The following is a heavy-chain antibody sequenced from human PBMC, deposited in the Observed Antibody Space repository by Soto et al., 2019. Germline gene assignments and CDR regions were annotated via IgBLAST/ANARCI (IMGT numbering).Heavy chain of an antibody. Sequence: SETLSLTCTVSGGSISSSSYYWGWIRQPPGKGLEWIGSIYYSGSTYYNPSLKSRVTISVDTSKNQFSLKLSSVTAADTAVYYCATSREDYIFGRGGSCYSSYFDYWGKGTLVTVSS. CDR3: ATSREDYIFGRGGSCYSSYFDY. CDR1: GGSISSSSYY. V-gene: IGHV4-39*01. J-gene: IGHJ4*02. D-gene: IGHD2-15*01. CDR2: IYYSGST.